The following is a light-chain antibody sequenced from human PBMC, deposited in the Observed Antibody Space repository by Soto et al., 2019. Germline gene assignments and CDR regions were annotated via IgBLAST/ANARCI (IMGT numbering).Light chain of an antibody. CDR2: DAS. CDR3: QQYSTYPWT. Sequence: DIQMTQSPSTLSASVGDRVTITCRASQSISSWLAWYQQKPGKAPKVLIFDASSLESGVPSRFSGSGSATEFTLTISSLQPDDFATYYCQQYSTYPWTFXQGTKVDIK. J-gene: IGKJ1*01. V-gene: IGKV1-5*01. CDR1: QSISSW.